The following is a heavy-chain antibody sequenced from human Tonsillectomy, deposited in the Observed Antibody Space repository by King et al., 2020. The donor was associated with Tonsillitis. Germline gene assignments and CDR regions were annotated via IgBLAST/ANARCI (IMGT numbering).Heavy chain of an antibody. J-gene: IGHJ6*03. CDR2: ISWNSGRI. Sequence: VQLVESGGGLVQPGRSLRLSCAASGFTFDDYGMHWVRQAPGKGLEWVSGISWNSGRIGYADSVKGRFTISRDNAKNSLYLQMNSLRAEDTALYYCAKDMGGRYLDYYMDVWGKGTTVTVSS. CDR3: AKDMGGRYLDYYMDV. D-gene: IGHD1-26*01. CDR1: GFTFDDYG. V-gene: IGHV3-9*01.